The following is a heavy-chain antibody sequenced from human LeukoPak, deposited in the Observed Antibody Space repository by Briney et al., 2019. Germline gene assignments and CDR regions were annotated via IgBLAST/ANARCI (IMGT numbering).Heavy chain of an antibody. CDR2: INPNSGGT. Sequence: GASVKVSCKASGYTFTGYYMHWVRQAPGQGLEWMGWINPNSGGTNYAQKFQGRVTMTRDTSISTAYMELSRLRSDDTAVYYCATSGGYSYGSYYYYMDVWGKGTTVTISS. CDR1: GYTFTGYY. CDR3: ATSGGYSYGSYYYYMDV. V-gene: IGHV1-2*02. D-gene: IGHD5-18*01. J-gene: IGHJ6*03.